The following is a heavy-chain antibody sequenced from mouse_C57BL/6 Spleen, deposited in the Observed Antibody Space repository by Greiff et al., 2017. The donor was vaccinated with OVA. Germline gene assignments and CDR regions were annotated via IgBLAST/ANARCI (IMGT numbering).Heavy chain of an antibody. Sequence: QVQLQQSGAELARPGASVKLSCKASGYTFTSYGISWVKQRTGQGLEWIGEIYPRSGNTYYNEKFKGKATLTADKSSSTAYMELRSLTSEDSAVYFCARRGGGYITTVGYFDYWGQGTTLTVSS. J-gene: IGHJ2*01. D-gene: IGHD1-1*01. CDR1: GYTFTSYG. CDR2: IYPRSGNT. V-gene: IGHV1-81*01. CDR3: ARRGGGYITTVGYFDY.